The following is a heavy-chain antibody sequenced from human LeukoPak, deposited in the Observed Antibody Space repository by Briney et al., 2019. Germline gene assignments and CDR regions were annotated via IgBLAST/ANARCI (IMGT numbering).Heavy chain of an antibody. V-gene: IGHV1-18*01. CDR1: GYTFTSYG. CDR3: ARVPALLWFGELYAAGAFDI. J-gene: IGHJ3*02. CDR2: ISAYNGNT. D-gene: IGHD3-10*01. Sequence: ASVKVSCKASGYTFTSYGISWVRQAPGQGLEWMGWISAYNGNTNYAQKLQGRVTMTTDTSTSTAYMELRSLRSDDTAVYYCARVPALLWFGELYAAGAFDIWGQGTMVTVSS.